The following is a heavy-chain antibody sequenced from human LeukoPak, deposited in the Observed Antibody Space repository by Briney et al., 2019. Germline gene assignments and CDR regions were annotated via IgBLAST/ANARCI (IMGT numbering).Heavy chain of an antibody. CDR3: AKKNGSGSSPL. CDR1: GFTFDDYT. Sequence: GGSLRLSCAASGFTFDDYTMHWVRQAPGKGLEWVSLISWDGGSTYYADSVKGRFTISRDNSKNTLYLQMNSLRAEDTAVYYCAKKNGSGSSPLWGKGTTVTISS. V-gene: IGHV3-43*01. CDR2: ISWDGGST. J-gene: IGHJ6*04. D-gene: IGHD3-10*01.